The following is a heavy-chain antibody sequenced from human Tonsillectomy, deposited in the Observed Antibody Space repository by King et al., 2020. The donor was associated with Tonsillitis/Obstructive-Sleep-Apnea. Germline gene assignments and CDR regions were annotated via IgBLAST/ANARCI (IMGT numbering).Heavy chain of an antibody. CDR3: AGVPQPRTSSLGCFGVYFGS. CDR2: ISSSSSFI. V-gene: IGHV3-21*01. D-gene: IGHD6-6*01. Sequence: VQLVESGGGLVKPGGSLRLSCAASGFTFNSHNMNWVRQAPGKGLEWVSSISSSSSFIFHADSLQGRFTNSRDNTTNLLYLQMNSLRADDTAFYYCAGVPQPRTSSLGCFGVYFGSWGQGTLVTVSS. J-gene: IGHJ4*02. CDR1: GFTFNSHN.